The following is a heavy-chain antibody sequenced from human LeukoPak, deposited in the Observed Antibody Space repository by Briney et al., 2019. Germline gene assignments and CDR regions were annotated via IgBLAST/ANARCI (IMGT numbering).Heavy chain of an antibody. D-gene: IGHD3-3*01. CDR2: IRSKANSYAT. CDR3: TRRRITMFGVHWFDP. Sequence: GGSLRLSCAASGFTFSGSAMHWVRQASGKGLEWVGRIRSKANSYATAYAASVKGRFTISRDDSKNTAYLQMNSLKTEDTAVYYCTRRRITMFGVHWFDPWAREPWSPSPQ. J-gene: IGHJ5*02. CDR1: GFTFSGSA. V-gene: IGHV3-73*01.